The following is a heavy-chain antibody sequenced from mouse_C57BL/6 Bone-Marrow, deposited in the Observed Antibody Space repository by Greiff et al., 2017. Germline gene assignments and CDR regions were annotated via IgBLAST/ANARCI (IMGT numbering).Heavy chain of an antibody. CDR1: GYTFTSYW. Sequence: VQLQQPGAELVRPGTSVKLSCKASGYTFTSYWMHWVKQRPGQGLEWIGVIDPSDSYTNYNQKFKGKATLTVDTSSSTAYMQLISLTSEDSAVYYCAFDWDPGYWGQGTTLTVSS. CDR3: AFDWDPGY. D-gene: IGHD4-1*01. V-gene: IGHV1-59*01. J-gene: IGHJ2*01. CDR2: IDPSDSYT.